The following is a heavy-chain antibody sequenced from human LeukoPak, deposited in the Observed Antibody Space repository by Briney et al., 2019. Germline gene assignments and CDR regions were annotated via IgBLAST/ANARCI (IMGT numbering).Heavy chain of an antibody. J-gene: IGHJ4*02. CDR3: ARFDYGDYFDY. V-gene: IGHV4-59*08. Sequence: SETLSLTCTVSGGSISSYYWSWIRQPPGKGXXXIGYIYYSGSTNYNPSLKSRVTISVDTSKNQFSLKLSSVTAADAAVYYCARFDYGDYFDYWGQGTLVTVSS. CDR2: IYYSGST. CDR1: GGSISSYY. D-gene: IGHD4-17*01.